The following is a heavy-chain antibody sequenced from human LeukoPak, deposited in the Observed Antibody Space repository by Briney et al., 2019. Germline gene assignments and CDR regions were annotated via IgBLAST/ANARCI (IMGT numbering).Heavy chain of an antibody. CDR3: ARVRKQYYYDDSHHRDASDF. J-gene: IGHJ3*01. Sequence: GGSLRLSCATSGFTVDDYGMNWVRHAPGKGLEWVSNINWNGRNVDYADSVKGRFTISRDKAKNSLHLQMNSLRAEDTAVYYCARVRKQYYYDDSHHRDASDFWGQGTIVIVSS. CDR1: GFTVDDYG. D-gene: IGHD3-22*01. CDR2: INWNGRNV. V-gene: IGHV3-20*04.